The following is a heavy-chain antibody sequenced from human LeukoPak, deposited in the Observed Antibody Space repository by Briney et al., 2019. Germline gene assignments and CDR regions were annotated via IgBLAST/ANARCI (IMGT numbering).Heavy chain of an antibody. D-gene: IGHD2-2*01. CDR1: GYSFATYW. V-gene: IGHV5-51*01. CDR2: IYPSDSDT. J-gene: IGHJ4*02. CDR3: ARRHSYCTSSSCYLYLDT. Sequence: GESLKISCNGSGYSFATYWIAWVRQMRGKGLEWMGDIYPSDSDTKYSLSFQGQVTISADTSLSTAYLQWSSLQSSDSAIYFCARRHSYCTSSSCYLYLDTWGQGTLVTVSS.